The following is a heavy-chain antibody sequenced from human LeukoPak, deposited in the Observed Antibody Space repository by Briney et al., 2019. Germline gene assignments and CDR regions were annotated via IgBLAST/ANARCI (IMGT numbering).Heavy chain of an antibody. CDR3: ARSLLNYYYYGMAV. J-gene: IGHJ6*02. D-gene: IGHD2-8*01. CDR2: IYHSGST. V-gene: IGHV4-38-2*01. Sequence: GSLRLSCAASGFTFSSYGMNWVRQPPGKGLEWIGIIYHSGSTYYNPSLKSRVTISVDTSKNQFSLKLSSVTAADTAVYYCARSLLNYYYYGMAVWGQGTTVTVSS. CDR1: GFTFSSYG.